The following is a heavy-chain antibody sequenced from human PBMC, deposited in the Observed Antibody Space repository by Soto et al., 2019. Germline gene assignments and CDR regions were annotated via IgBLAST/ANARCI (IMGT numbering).Heavy chain of an antibody. Sequence: GSLRLSCAASGFTFSNAWMNWVRQAPGKGLEWVGRIKSKTDGGTTDYAAPVKGRFTISRDDSKNTLYLQMNSLKTEDTAVYYCTTLSITIFGVVPMDVWGQGTTVTVSS. D-gene: IGHD3-3*01. V-gene: IGHV3-15*07. CDR3: TTLSITIFGVVPMDV. CDR1: GFTFSNAW. CDR2: IKSKTDGGTT. J-gene: IGHJ6*02.